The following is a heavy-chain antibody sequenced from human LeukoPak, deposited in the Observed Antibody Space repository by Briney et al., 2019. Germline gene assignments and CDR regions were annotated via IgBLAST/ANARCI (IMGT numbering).Heavy chain of an antibody. CDR2: ITSDSSNI. V-gene: IGHV3-21*01. J-gene: IGHJ4*02. D-gene: IGHD3-22*01. Sequence: GGSLRLSCAASGFTVSSNYMSWVRQAPGKGLEWISSITSDSSNIFYANSVRGRFTISRDNANNALHLQMNSLRAEDTAVYYCARVFWETVNTGYYCDFWGPGTLVTVSS. CDR1: GFTVSSNY. CDR3: ARVFWETVNTGYYCDF.